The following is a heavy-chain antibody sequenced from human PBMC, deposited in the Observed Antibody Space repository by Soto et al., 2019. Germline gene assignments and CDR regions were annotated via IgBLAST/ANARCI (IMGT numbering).Heavy chain of an antibody. D-gene: IGHD7-27*01. Sequence: ASVKVSCKASGYTFTSYGISWVRQATGQGLEWMGWMNPNNGNTGYAQKFQDRVTMTRDTSINTAYMELSSLRSEDTAVYYCARGPRNWGFDFWGQGSLVTVSS. V-gene: IGHV1-8*02. CDR3: ARGPRNWGFDF. CDR2: MNPNNGNT. CDR1: GYTFTSYG. J-gene: IGHJ4*02.